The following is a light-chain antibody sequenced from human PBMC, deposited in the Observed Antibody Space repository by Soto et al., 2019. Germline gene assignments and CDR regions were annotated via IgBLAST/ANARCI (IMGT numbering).Light chain of an antibody. CDR1: QSVIIY. V-gene: IGKV3-11*01. CDR2: DAS. Sequence: EIVLTQSPATLSLSPGDRATLSCRASQSVIIYLTWYQQKPGQSPRLLLYDASIRATGVPARFSGSGSGTDFTLTISSLEPEDFAVYYCQQRSIWPWTFGPGTKVDIK. CDR3: QQRSIWPWT. J-gene: IGKJ3*01.